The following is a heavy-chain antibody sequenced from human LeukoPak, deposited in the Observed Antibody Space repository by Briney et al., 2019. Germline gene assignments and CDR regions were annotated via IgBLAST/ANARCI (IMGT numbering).Heavy chain of an antibody. D-gene: IGHD3-3*01. CDR1: GGSVSSSSYY. V-gene: IGHV4-39*01. Sequence: PSETLSLTCTVSGGSVSSSSYYWAWIRQPPGKGLEWIATIYYSGSTYYNPSLKSRVTISVDTSKNQFSLHLSSVTAADTAVYYCARHLGGSGWSDAFDIWGQGTMVTVSS. CDR2: IYYSGST. J-gene: IGHJ3*02. CDR3: ARHLGGSGWSDAFDI.